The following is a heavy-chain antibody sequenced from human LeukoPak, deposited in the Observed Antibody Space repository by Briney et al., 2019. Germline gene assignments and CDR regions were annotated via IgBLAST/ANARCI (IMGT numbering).Heavy chain of an antibody. D-gene: IGHD6-6*01. J-gene: IGHJ3*01. CDR3: ARSSYSSSSSV. Sequence: GGSLRLSCAVSGFTFSGFWMSWSRQAPGKGLKWVASINSDGSEGYYADVVKGRFTISRDNAKNSLYLQINSLRAEDTAVYYCARSSYSSSSSVWGQGTMVTVSS. V-gene: IGHV3-7*03. CDR2: INSDGSEG. CDR1: GFTFSGFW.